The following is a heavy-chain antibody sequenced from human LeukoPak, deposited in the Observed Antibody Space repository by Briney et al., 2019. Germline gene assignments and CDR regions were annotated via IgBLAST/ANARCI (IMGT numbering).Heavy chain of an antibody. Sequence: PSETLSLTCAVSGGSISSGGYSWSWIRQPPGKGLEWIGYIYHSGSTYYNPSLKSRVTISVDRSKNQFSLKLSSVTAADTAVYYCARGVPIGTIFGVVIEYFDYWGRGTLVTVSS. J-gene: IGHJ4*02. CDR3: ARGVPIGTIFGVVIEYFDY. CDR1: GGSISSGGYS. V-gene: IGHV4-30-2*01. D-gene: IGHD3-3*01. CDR2: IYHSGST.